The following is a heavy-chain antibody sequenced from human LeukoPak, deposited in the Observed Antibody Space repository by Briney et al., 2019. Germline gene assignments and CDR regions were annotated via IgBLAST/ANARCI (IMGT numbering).Heavy chain of an antibody. CDR1: GCAFSSFG. D-gene: IGHD3-22*01. J-gene: IGHJ4*02. CDR3: AKNAATYYYDSSGYYDHFDY. V-gene: IGHV3-30*02. CDR2: IRYDGTIK. Sequence: GGSLRLSCPTSGCAFSSFGMHWVRQAPGKGLEWVGFIRYDGTIKYYADSVKGRFTISRDNSKNTLYLQMNSLRADDTAVYYCAKNAATYYYDSSGYYDHFDYWGQGTLVTVSS.